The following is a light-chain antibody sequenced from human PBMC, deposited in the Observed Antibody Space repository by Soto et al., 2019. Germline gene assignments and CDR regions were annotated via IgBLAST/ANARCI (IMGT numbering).Light chain of an antibody. CDR3: QQYGSSPTWT. CDR2: GAS. J-gene: IGKJ1*01. V-gene: IGKV3-20*01. CDR1: QSVNSNY. Sequence: ERLLTQSPGTLFLFPGERATLSCRASQSVNSNYLAWYQQKPGQAPRLLIYGASTRATGIPDRFSGSGSGTDFTLTISRLEPEDSAVYYCQQYGSSPTWTFGQGTKV.